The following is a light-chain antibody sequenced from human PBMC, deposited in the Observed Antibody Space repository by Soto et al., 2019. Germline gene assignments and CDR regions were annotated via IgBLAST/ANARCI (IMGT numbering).Light chain of an antibody. CDR3: QKYNSVPL. J-gene: IGKJ3*01. CDR1: QGISNY. CDR2: AAS. V-gene: IGKV1-27*01. Sequence: DIQMTQSPSSLSASVGDRVTITCRASQGISNYIAWYQQKPGKAPKLLISAASTLQSGVPSRFSGSGYGPDFTLTIISLQPEDVATYSCQKYNSVPLFGPGTKVDI.